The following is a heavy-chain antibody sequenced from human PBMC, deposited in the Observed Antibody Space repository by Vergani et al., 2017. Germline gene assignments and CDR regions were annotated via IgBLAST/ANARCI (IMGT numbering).Heavy chain of an antibody. V-gene: IGHV1-2*02. CDR2: NNPNSGCT. CDR1: GYTFTGYY. D-gene: IGHD5-18*01. CDR3: ARDRYSSIYYYYGMDV. J-gene: IGHJ6*02. Sequence: QVQLVQSGAEVKKPGASVKVSCKASGYTFTGYYMHWVRPAPGQGLEWMGWNNPNSGCTNYAQKFQGRVTMTRDTSISTAYMERIRLRSDDTAVYYCARDRYSSIYYYYGMDVWGQGTTVTVSS.